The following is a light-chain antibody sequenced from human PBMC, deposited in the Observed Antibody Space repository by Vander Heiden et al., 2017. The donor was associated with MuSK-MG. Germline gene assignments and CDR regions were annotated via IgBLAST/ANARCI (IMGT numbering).Light chain of an antibody. CDR2: GAS. J-gene: IGKJ4*01. Sequence: EIVLTQSPGNLSLSPGERATLSCRASQSVSSSYLAWYQQKPGQAPRLLIYGASSRATGIPDRFSGSGSGTDFTLTISRLEPEDFAVYFFLQYGGCPRLTFGSGTKVYIK. CDR3: LQYGGCPRLT. CDR1: QSVSSSY. V-gene: IGKV3-20*01.